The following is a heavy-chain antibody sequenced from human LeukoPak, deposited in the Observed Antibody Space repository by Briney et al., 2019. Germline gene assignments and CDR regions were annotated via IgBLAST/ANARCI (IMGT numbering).Heavy chain of an antibody. J-gene: IGHJ4*02. D-gene: IGHD4-17*01. CDR2: ISYDGSTK. Sequence: AGGSLRLSCAASGFTFSSYGMHWVRQAPGKGLEWVAVISYDGSTKYYADSVKGRFTISRDNSKNTLYLQMNSLRPEDTAVYFCAEDESTVTTIDYWGQGTLVTVSS. CDR3: AEDESTVTTIDY. CDR1: GFTFSSYG. V-gene: IGHV3-30*18.